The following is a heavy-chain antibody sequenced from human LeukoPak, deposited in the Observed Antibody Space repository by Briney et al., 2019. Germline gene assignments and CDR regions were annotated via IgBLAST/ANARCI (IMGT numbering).Heavy chain of an antibody. D-gene: IGHD3-22*01. CDR3: ARETDSSGYRVDY. J-gene: IGHJ4*02. V-gene: IGHV3-48*01. Sequence: GGSLRLSCAASGFTFSSYSMTWVRQAPGKGLEWVSYISSSSSTIYYADSAKGRFTISRDNAKNSLFLQMNSLRAEDTAVYYCARETDSSGYRVDYWGQGTLVTVSS. CDR1: GFTFSSYS. CDR2: ISSSSSTI.